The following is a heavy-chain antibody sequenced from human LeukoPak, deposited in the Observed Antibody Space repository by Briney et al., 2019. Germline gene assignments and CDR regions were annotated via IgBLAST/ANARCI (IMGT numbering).Heavy chain of an antibody. D-gene: IGHD3-10*01. CDR1: GYTFTSYD. Sequence: GASVKVSCKASGYTFTSYDINWVRQATGQGLEWMGWMNPNSGNTGYAQKFQGRVTMTRNTSISTAYMELSSLRSEDTAVYYCARGRITMVRGVILPPVDYWGQGTLVTVSS. J-gene: IGHJ4*02. CDR2: MNPNSGNT. CDR3: ARGRITMVRGVILPPVDY. V-gene: IGHV1-8*01.